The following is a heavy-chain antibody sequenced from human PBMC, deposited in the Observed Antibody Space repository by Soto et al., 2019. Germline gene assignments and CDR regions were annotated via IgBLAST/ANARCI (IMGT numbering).Heavy chain of an antibody. V-gene: IGHV4-4*02. J-gene: IGHJ4*02. CDR1: GGAISSAHW. Sequence: QVQLQESGPGLVKPSGTLSLTCAVSGGAISSAHWWNLVRQPPGKGLEWIGEIYHTGNTNYNPSLKSRVGISIDKSTNQFSLRLTSVTAADTAIYYCASHKGATRGPFDFWGQGTLITVSS. CDR2: IYHTGNT. CDR3: ASHKGATRGPFDF. D-gene: IGHD1-26*01.